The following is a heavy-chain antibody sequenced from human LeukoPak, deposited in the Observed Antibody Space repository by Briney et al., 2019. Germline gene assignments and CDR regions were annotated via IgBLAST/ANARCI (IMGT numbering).Heavy chain of an antibody. J-gene: IGHJ4*02. CDR2: INAGNGNT. CDR1: GYTFTSYA. D-gene: IGHD3-10*01. Sequence: GASVKVSCKASGYTFTSYAMHWVRQAPGQRLEWMGWINAGNGNTKYSQKFQGRVTITRGTSASTAYMELSSLRSEDTAVYYCARDFGATYYYGSGSLHFDYWGQGTLVTVSS. CDR3: ARDFGATYYYGSGSLHFDY. V-gene: IGHV1-3*01.